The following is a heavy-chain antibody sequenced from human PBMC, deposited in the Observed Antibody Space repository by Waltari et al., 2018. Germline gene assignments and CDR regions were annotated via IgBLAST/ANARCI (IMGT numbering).Heavy chain of an antibody. CDR3: ATDYDGNAYVAFDI. CDR1: GFTFSSHY. CDR2: IYSTGSGGDT. Sequence: EVQLVETGGGLIQPGGSLRLSCAAAGFTFSSHYMTWVRQAPGKGLEWVSVIYSTGSGGDTYYADSVKGRFTISRDNSKNTLYLQMNSLRAGDTAMYYCATDYDGNAYVAFDIWGQGTMVTVSS. V-gene: IGHV3-53*02. D-gene: IGHD3-22*01. J-gene: IGHJ3*02.